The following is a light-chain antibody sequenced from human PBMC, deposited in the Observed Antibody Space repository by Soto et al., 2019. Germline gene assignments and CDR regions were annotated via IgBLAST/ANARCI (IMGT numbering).Light chain of an antibody. CDR3: QQSYITLT. CDR2: AAS. Sequence: DIQMTQSPSSLSASVGDRVTITCRASQSISSYLNWYQQKPGKAPKLLIYAASSLQSGVPSRFSGSGSGTDFTHTISSLQPEDFATYYCQQSYITLTFGPGTKVDIK. J-gene: IGKJ3*01. CDR1: QSISSY. V-gene: IGKV1-39*01.